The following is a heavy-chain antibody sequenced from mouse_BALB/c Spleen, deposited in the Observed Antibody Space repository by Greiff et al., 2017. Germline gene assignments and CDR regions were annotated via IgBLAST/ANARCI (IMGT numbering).Heavy chain of an antibody. D-gene: IGHD1-1*01. Sequence: EVQLHQSGAELVRSGASVKLSCTASGFNIKDYYMHWVKQRPEQGLEWIGWIDPENGDTEYAPKFQGKATMTADTSSNTAYLQLSSLTSEDTAVYYCNAGGSSYFDYWGQGTTLTVSS. V-gene: IGHV14-4*02. CDR1: GFNIKDYY. J-gene: IGHJ2*01. CDR3: NAGGSSYFDY. CDR2: IDPENGDT.